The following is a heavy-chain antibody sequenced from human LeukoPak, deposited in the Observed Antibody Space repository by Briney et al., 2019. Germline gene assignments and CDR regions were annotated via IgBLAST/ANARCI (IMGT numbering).Heavy chain of an antibody. D-gene: IGHD2-21*02. J-gene: IGHJ4*02. CDR2: INPSGGST. Sequence: ASVKVSCKASGYTFTSYYMHWMRQAPGQGLEWMGIINPSGGSTSYAQKFQGRVTMTRDTSTSTVYMELSSLRSEDTAVYYCARGALAYCGGDCYSPDYWGQGTLVTVSS. CDR1: GYTFTSYY. V-gene: IGHV1-46*01. CDR3: ARGALAYCGGDCYSPDY.